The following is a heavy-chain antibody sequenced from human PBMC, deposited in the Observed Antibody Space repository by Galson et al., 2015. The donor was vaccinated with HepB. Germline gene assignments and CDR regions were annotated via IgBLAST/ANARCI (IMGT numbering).Heavy chain of an antibody. V-gene: IGHV3-48*01. CDR3: AREPNYDNNSDYFDY. J-gene: IGHJ4*02. CDR2: ISSSSSTI. CDR1: GFTFSIYP. D-gene: IGHD3-22*01. Sequence: SLRLSCAASGFTFSIYPMNWVRQAPGKGLEWVSYISSSSSTIYYADSVKGRFTISRDNAKNSLYLQMNSLRAEDTAVYYCAREPNYDNNSDYFDYCGQGTLVPVSS.